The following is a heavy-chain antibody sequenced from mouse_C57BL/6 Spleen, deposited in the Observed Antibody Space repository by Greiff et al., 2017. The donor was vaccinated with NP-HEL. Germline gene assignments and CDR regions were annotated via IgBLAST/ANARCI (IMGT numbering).Heavy chain of an antibody. CDR3: ARDRGYYSKFAY. CDR1: GFTFSSYA. J-gene: IGHJ3*01. V-gene: IGHV5-4*01. Sequence: EVKLMESGGGLVKPGGSLKLSCAASGFTFSSYAMSWVRQTPEKRLEWVATISDGGSYTYYPDNVKGRFTISRDNAKNNLYLQMSHLKSEDTAMYYCARDRGYYSKFAYWGQGTLVTVSA. D-gene: IGHD2-5*01. CDR2: ISDGGSYT.